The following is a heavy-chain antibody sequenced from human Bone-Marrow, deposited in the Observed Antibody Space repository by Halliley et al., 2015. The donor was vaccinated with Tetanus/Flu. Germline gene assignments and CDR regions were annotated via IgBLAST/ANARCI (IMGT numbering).Heavy chain of an antibody. CDR1: GFTFSGYS. CDR2: ISSASSFI. Sequence: SLRLSCAASGFTFSGYSMNWVRQAPGKGLEWVSSISSASSFIYYADSVKGRFTISRDNAENSLYLQMNSLRAEDSALYYCARTVLGNNCFDFWGQGTLVTVSS. V-gene: IGHV3-21*01. J-gene: IGHJ4*02. CDR3: ARTVLGNNCFDF. D-gene: IGHD6-6*01.